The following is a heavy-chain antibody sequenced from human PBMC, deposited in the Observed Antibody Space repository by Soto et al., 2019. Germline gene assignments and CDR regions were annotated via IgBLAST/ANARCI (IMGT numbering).Heavy chain of an antibody. Sequence: SSETLSLTCTVSGGFVNSDTHSWSWIRQTPGKRLEWIGFIYSGGSTKNPSLRSRVTMSVDTSKNQFSLKLRSVIVADTAVYHCARFVRSCSATTCSTRADVWGQGITVTVSS. CDR1: GGFVNSDTHS. CDR3: ARFVRSCSATTCSTRADV. CDR2: IYSGGST. V-gene: IGHV4-61*01. D-gene: IGHD2-2*01. J-gene: IGHJ6*02.